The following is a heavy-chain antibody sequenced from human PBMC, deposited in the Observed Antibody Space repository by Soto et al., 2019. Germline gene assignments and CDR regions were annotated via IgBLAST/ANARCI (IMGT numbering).Heavy chain of an antibody. Sequence: SSETLSLTCTVSGGFVNSDTHSWSWIRQTPGKRLEWIGFIYSGGSTKNPSLRSRVTMSVDTSKNQFSLKLRSVIVADTAVYHCARFVRSCSATTCSTRADVWGQGITVTVSS. CDR1: GGFVNSDTHS. CDR3: ARFVRSCSATTCSTRADV. CDR2: IYSGGST. V-gene: IGHV4-61*01. D-gene: IGHD2-2*01. J-gene: IGHJ6*02.